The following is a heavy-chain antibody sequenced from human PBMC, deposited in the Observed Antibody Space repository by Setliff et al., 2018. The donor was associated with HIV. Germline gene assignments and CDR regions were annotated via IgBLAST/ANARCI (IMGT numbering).Heavy chain of an antibody. CDR3: ARVSLAARTAWFDP. V-gene: IGHV4-34*01. D-gene: IGHD6-6*01. Sequence: PSETLSLTCTVFGGSFSAYYWNWIRQTPGKGLEWIGEINHSGTTNYNPSLNSRVTISVDTSKKRFSLKLGSVTAADTAVYYCARVSLAARTAWFDPWGQGTLVTVSS. CDR1: GGSFSAYY. CDR2: INHSGTT. J-gene: IGHJ5*02.